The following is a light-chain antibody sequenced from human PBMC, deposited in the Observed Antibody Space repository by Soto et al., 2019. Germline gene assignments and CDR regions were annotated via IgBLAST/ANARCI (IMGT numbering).Light chain of an antibody. CDR1: SSDVGGYDY. V-gene: IGLV2-14*03. Sequence: QSVLTQPASVSGSPGQSIAISCTGTSSDVGGYDYVSWYQQLPGKAPKLMIYDVNNRPSGASNRFSGSKSGSTASLTISGLQAEDEADYYCSSYTSSRTHVFGTGTKVTVL. CDR3: SSYTSSRTHV. J-gene: IGLJ1*01. CDR2: DVN.